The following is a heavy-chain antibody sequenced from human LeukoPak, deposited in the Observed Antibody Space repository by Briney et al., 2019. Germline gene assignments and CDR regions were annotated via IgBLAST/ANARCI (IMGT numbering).Heavy chain of an antibody. CDR3: ARGGFDSSGWYKNHWYYYYYMDV. V-gene: IGHV1-8*01. D-gene: IGHD6-19*01. CDR2: MNPNSGNT. Sequence: GASVKVSCKASGYTFTSYDINWVRQATGQGLEWMGWMNPNSGNTGYAQKFQGRVTMTRNTSISTAYMELSSLRSKDTAVYYCARGGFDSSGWYKNHWYYYYYMDVWGKGTTVTISS. CDR1: GYTFTSYD. J-gene: IGHJ6*03.